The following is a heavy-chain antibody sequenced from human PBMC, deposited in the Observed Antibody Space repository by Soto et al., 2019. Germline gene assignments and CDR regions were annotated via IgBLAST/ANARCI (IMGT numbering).Heavy chain of an antibody. V-gene: IGHV3-30*18. CDR1: GFTFSTYN. Sequence: PGGSLRLSCAASGFTFSTYNMNWVRQAPGKGLEWVAVISNDGSNKYYADSVKGRFTISRDNSKNTLYLQMNSLRAEDTAVYYCAKDGAITGTTGHLWFGDLDYWGQGTLVTVPQ. J-gene: IGHJ4*02. CDR3: AKDGAITGTTGHLWFGDLDY. CDR2: ISNDGSNK. D-gene: IGHD1-7*01.